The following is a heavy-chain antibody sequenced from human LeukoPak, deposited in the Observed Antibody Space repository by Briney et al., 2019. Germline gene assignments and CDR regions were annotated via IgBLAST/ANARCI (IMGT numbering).Heavy chain of an antibody. D-gene: IGHD1-26*01. Sequence: PSETLSLTCTVSGGSISPYYWSWIRQPPGKELEWIGYVYYSGNTNYNPSLKSRVTISVDTSKDQVPLKLSAVTAADTAVIYCARHVGFPKCYFDSWGQGTLVTVSS. CDR3: ARHVGFPKCYFDS. J-gene: IGHJ4*03. V-gene: IGHV4-59*08. CDR1: GGSISPYY. CDR2: VYYSGNT.